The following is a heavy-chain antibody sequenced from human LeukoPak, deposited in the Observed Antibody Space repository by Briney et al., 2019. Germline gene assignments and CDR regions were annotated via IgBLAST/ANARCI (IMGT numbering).Heavy chain of an antibody. J-gene: IGHJ3*02. CDR3: ARSVDTDSYGVAFDI. V-gene: IGHV4-34*01. CDR1: GGSFSGYY. Sequence: SETLSLTCAVYGGSFSGYYWSWIRQPPGKGLEWIGEINHSGSTYYNPSLKSRVTISVDTSKNQFSLKLSSVTAADTAVYYCARSVDTDSYGVAFDIWGQGTMVTVSS. D-gene: IGHD5-18*01. CDR2: INHSGST.